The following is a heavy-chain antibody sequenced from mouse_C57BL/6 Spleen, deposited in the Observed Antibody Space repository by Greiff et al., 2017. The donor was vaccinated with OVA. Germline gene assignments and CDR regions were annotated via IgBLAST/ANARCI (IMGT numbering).Heavy chain of an antibody. CDR2: IGDGGSYT. V-gene: IGHV5-4*01. CDR3: ARAGSSSYWYFDV. Sequence: VQLKESGGGLVKPGGSLKLSCAASGFTFSSYAMSWVRQTPEKRLEWVATIGDGGSYTYYPDNVKGRFTISRDNAKNNLYLQMSHLKSEDTAMYYCARAGSSSYWYFDVWGTGTTVTVSS. J-gene: IGHJ1*03. CDR1: GFTFSSYA. D-gene: IGHD1-1*01.